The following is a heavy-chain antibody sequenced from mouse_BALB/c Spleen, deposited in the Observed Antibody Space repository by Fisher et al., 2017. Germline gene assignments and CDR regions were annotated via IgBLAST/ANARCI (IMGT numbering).Heavy chain of an antibody. V-gene: IGHV1-69*02. CDR3: ASRLDYYAMDY. J-gene: IGHJ4*01. Sequence: RKFKGKATLTVDKSSSTAYMQLSSLTSEDSAVYYCASRLDYYAMDYWGQGTSVTVSS. D-gene: IGHD1-2*01.